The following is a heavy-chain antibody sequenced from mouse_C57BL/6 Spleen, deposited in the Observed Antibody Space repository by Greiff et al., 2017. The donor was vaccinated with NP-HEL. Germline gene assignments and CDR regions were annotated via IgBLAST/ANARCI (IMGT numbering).Heavy chain of an antibody. V-gene: IGHV5-4*01. CDR1: GFTFSSYA. Sequence: EVQRVESGGGLVKPGGSLKLSCAASGFTFSSYAMSWVRQTPEKRLEWVATISDGGSYTYYPDNVKGRFTISRDNAKNNLYLQMSHLKSEDTAMYYCARDPVYYDYDDVPWFAYWGQGTLVTVSA. D-gene: IGHD2-4*01. J-gene: IGHJ3*01. CDR2: ISDGGSYT. CDR3: ARDPVYYDYDDVPWFAY.